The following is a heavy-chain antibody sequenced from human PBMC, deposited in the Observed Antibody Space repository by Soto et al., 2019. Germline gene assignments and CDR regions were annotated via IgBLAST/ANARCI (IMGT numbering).Heavy chain of an antibody. CDR3: ASLEITGY. CDR2: INTSGGST. V-gene: IGHV1-46*01. Sequence: ASLKVSCKASGYTLSSNYVVWVRQAPGQGLEWMGIINTSGGSTDYSQKFQGRLTMTRDTSTNTFYMELSGLRSEDTAVYYCASLEITGYWGQGTQVTVSS. D-gene: IGHD3-16*01. J-gene: IGHJ4*02. CDR1: GYTLSSNY.